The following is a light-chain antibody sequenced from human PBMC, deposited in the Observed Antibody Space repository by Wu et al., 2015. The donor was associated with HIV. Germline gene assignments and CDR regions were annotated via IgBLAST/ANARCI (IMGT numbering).Light chain of an antibody. V-gene: IGKV3-20*01. CDR1: QSVSHDY. CDR3: QQYATSIT. CDR2: GAS. Sequence: EIVLTQSPGTLSLSPGQRATLFCRASQSVSHDYLAWYQQKPGQAPRVLIYGASDRATGIPDRFSGSGSGTDFTLNISRLEPEDFAAYYCQQYATSITFGQGTRLEIK. J-gene: IGKJ5*01.